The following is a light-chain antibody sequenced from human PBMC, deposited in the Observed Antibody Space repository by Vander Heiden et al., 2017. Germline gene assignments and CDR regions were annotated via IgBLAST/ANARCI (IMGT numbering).Light chain of an antibody. Sequence: DTVMTQSPLSLPVTPGEPASIPCRSSQSLLHSNGYNYLDWYLQKPGQSPQLLIYLGSNRASGVPDRFSGRGSGTDFTLKISRVEAEDVGVYYCMQALQTPGFGQGTKVEIK. CDR1: QSLLHSNGYNY. CDR3: MQALQTPG. V-gene: IGKV2-28*01. J-gene: IGKJ1*01. CDR2: LGS.